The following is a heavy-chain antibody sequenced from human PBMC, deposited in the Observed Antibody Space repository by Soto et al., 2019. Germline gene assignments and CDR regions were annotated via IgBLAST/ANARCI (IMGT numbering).Heavy chain of an antibody. CDR3: ARQASSGWYSLNWFDP. J-gene: IGHJ5*02. CDR2: IYYSGST. CDR1: GGSISSSSYY. Sequence: QLQLQESGPGLVKPSETLSLTCTVSGGSISSSSYYWGWIRQPPGKGLEWIGSIYYSGSTYYNPSLKSRVTISVDTSKNQFSLKLSSVTAADTAVYYCARQASSGWYSLNWFDPWGQGTLVTVSS. D-gene: IGHD6-19*01. V-gene: IGHV4-39*01.